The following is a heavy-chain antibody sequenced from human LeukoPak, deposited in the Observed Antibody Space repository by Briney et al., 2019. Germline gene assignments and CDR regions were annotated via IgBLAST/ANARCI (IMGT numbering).Heavy chain of an antibody. V-gene: IGHV4-34*01. D-gene: IGHD4-23*01. J-gene: IGHJ4*02. CDR3: ARHTTTVVTGFDY. CDR1: GGSFSGYY. Sequence: SETLSLTCAVYGGSFSGYYWSWIRQPPGKGLEWIGEINHSGSTNYNPSLKSRVTISVDTSKNQFSLKLSSVTAADTAVYYCARHTTTVVTGFDYWGQGTLVTVSS. CDR2: INHSGST.